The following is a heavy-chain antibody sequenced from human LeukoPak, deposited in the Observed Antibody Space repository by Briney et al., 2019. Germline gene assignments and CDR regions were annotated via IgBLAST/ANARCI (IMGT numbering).Heavy chain of an antibody. Sequence: SGPTLVNPTETLTLTCTVSGFSLRNARMGVSWIRQPPGQALEWLAHVFSNDEKSYSTSLKSRLTVSKDTSKSQVVLTMANMDAVDTATYYCARMLSPSYYDSSGGFDYWGQGTLVTVSS. CDR1: GFSLRNARMG. V-gene: IGHV2-26*01. D-gene: IGHD3-22*01. CDR3: ARMLSPSYYDSSGGFDY. J-gene: IGHJ4*02. CDR2: VFSNDEK.